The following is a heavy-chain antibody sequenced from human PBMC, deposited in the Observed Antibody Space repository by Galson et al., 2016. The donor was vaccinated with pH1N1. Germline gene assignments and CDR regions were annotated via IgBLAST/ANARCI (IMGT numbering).Heavy chain of an antibody. CDR2: TYYGGST. J-gene: IGHJ2*01. CDR1: TGSISGYY. D-gene: IGHD4-17*01. V-gene: IGHV4-59*01. Sequence: LSLTCTLSTGSISGYYWTWIRPPPGKGLEWIGYTYYGGSTNYNPSLKSRLTISIDTSKTQFSLKLSSLTAADTAVYYCARGAYGDSPYWYFDVWGGGTLVTVSS. CDR3: ARGAYGDSPYWYFDV.